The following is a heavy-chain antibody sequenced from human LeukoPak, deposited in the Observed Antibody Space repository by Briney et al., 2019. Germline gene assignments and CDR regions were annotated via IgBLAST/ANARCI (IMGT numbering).Heavy chain of an antibody. D-gene: IGHD3-3*01. J-gene: IGHJ6*03. CDR1: GFTFSNFG. V-gene: IGHV3-30*02. Sequence: GGSLRLSCAASGFTFSNFGIHWVRQAPGKGLEWVSFIVFDGSKKFYADSVKGRFIISRDNSKNTVYLQMNSLRAEDTAVYYCARGPKSWLYYDFWSGSEAYYYYYMDVWGKGTTVTVSS. CDR3: ARGPKSWLYYDFWSGSEAYYYYYMDV. CDR2: IVFDGSKK.